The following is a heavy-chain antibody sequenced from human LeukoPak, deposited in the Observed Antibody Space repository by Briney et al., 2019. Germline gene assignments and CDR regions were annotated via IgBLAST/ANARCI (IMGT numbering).Heavy chain of an antibody. J-gene: IGHJ6*02. CDR3: ARDRMVRGVSDDYYYYYGMDV. CDR1: GFTVSSNY. Sequence: GGSLRLSCAASGFTVSSNYMSWVRQAPGKGLEWVSVIYSGGSTYCADSVKGRFTISRDNSKNTLYLQMNSLRAEDTAVYYCARDRMVRGVSDDYYYYYGMDVWGQGTTVTVSS. D-gene: IGHD3-10*01. V-gene: IGHV3-66*01. CDR2: IYSGGST.